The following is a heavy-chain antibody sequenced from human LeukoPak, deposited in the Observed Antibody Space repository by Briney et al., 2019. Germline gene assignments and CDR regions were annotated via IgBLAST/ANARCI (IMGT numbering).Heavy chain of an antibody. CDR1: GFTVSSNY. CDR2: ISSSSSTI. Sequence: QSGGSLRLSCAASGFTVSSNYMSWVRQAPGKGLEWVSYISSSSSTIYYADSVKGRFTISRDNAKNSLYLQMNSLRAEDTAVYYCASWWVGYYYDSSGYHDYWGQGTLVTVSS. J-gene: IGHJ4*02. V-gene: IGHV3-48*04. D-gene: IGHD3-22*01. CDR3: ASWWVGYYYDSSGYHDY.